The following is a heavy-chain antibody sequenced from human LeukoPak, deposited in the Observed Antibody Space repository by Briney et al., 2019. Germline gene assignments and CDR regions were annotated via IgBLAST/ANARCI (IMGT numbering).Heavy chain of an antibody. V-gene: IGHV4-34*01. D-gene: IGHD3-10*01. CDR3: ARHRWRTYYGSGRSFDY. CDR2: INHSGST. J-gene: IGHJ4*02. Sequence: SETLSLTCAVYGGSFSGYYWSWIRQPPGKGLEWIGEINHSGSTNYNPSLKSRVTISVDTSKNQFSLKLSSVTAADTAVYYCARHRWRTYYGSGRSFDYWGQGTLVTVSS. CDR1: GGSFSGYY.